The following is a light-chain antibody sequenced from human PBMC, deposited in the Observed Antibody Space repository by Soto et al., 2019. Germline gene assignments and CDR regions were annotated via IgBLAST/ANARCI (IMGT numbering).Light chain of an antibody. Sequence: EIVMTQSPATLSVSPVERTTLSCRASQSVGNNLAWYQQKPGQAPRLLIYGAYTRATGIPARFSGSGSGTEFTLTISSLQPDDFATYYCQHYNSYSEAFGQGTTVDI. J-gene: IGKJ1*01. CDR1: QSVGNN. CDR2: GAY. V-gene: IGKV3-15*01. CDR3: QHYNSYSEA.